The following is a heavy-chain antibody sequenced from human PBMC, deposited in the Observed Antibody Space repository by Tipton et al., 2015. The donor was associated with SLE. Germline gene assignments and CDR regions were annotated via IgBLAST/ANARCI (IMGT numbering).Heavy chain of an antibody. Sequence: LRLSCTVSGGSISSGSYYWSWIRQPAGKGLEWIGYIYTSGSTNYNPSLKSRVTISVDTSKNQFSLKLSSVTAADTAVYYCARVGGQYSTPYYYHYMDVWGKGTTVTVSS. CDR3: ARVGGQYSTPYYYHYMDV. J-gene: IGHJ6*03. CDR1: GGSISSGSYY. V-gene: IGHV4-61*09. D-gene: IGHD6-6*01. CDR2: IYTSGST.